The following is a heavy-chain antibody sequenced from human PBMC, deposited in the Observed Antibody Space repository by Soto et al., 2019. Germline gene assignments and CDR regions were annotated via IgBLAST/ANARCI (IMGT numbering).Heavy chain of an antibody. CDR2: INPNSGGT. V-gene: IGHV1-2*02. CDR3: ARIIVGATGVFDY. D-gene: IGHD1-26*01. J-gene: IGHJ4*02. Sequence: GASVKVSCKASGYTFSGYYMHWVRQAPGQGLEWMGWINPNSGGTKYAQKFQARVTMTRDTSISTAYMELSRLRSDDTAMYYCARIIVGATGVFDYWGQGTLVTAPQ. CDR1: GYTFSGYY.